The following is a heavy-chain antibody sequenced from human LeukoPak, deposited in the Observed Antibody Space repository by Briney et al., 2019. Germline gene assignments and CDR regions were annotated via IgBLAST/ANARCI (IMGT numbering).Heavy chain of an antibody. D-gene: IGHD2-2*03. CDR1: GGSISSSSYY. CDR2: INHSGST. CDR3: ARSWMYYYYYMDV. Sequence: PSETLSLTCTVSGGSISSSSYYWGWIRQPPGKGLEWIGEINHSGSTNYNPSLKSRVTISVDTSKNQFSLKLSSVTAADTAVYYCARSWMYYYYYMDVWGKGTTVTVSS. V-gene: IGHV4-39*07. J-gene: IGHJ6*03.